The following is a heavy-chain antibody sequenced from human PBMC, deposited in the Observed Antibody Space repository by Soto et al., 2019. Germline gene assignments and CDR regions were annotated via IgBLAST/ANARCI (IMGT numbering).Heavy chain of an antibody. J-gene: IGHJ6*02. CDR1: GFTFSSYG. CDR2: IWYDGSNK. V-gene: IGHV3-33*01. D-gene: IGHD6-19*01. CDR3: ARDLGIAVAIYYYYGMDV. Sequence: QVQLVESGGGVVQPGRSLRLSCAASGFTFSSYGMHWVRQAPGKGLEWVAVIWYDGSNKYYADSVKGRFTISRDNSKNTLYLQMNSQRAEDTAVYYCARDLGIAVAIYYYYGMDVWGQGTTVTVSS.